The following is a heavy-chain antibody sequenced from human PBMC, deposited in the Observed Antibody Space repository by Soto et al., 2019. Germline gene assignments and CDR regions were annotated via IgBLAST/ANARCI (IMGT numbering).Heavy chain of an antibody. D-gene: IGHD3-22*01. Sequence: HPGGSLRLSCAASGFTFSSYGMHWVRQAPGKGLEWVAVISYDGSNKYYADSVKGRFTISRDNSKNTLYLQMNSLRAEDTAVYYCARESVYYDSSGYYLYWGQGTLVTAPQ. CDR1: GFTFSSYG. CDR2: ISYDGSNK. CDR3: ARESVYYDSSGYYLY. V-gene: IGHV3-30*03. J-gene: IGHJ4*02.